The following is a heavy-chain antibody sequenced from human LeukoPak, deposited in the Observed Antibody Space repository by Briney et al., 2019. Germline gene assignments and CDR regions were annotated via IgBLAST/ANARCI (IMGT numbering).Heavy chain of an antibody. Sequence: ASVKVSCKASGYTFTSYYIHWVRQAPGQGLEWMGIINPSGGSTTNAGSTSYASKFQGRVTMTTDKSTSTVYMELSSLRSDDTAVYYCARGTPLPTIAAAGTRGYYYYYMDVWGKGTTVTISS. D-gene: IGHD6-13*01. V-gene: IGHV1-46*01. CDR1: GYTFTSYY. J-gene: IGHJ6*03. CDR3: ARGTPLPTIAAAGTRGYYYYYMDV. CDR2: INPSGGSTTNAGST.